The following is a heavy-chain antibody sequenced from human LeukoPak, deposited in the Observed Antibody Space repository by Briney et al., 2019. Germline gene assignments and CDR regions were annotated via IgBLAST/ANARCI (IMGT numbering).Heavy chain of an antibody. CDR1: GGSIGGDTYY. J-gene: IGHJ5*02. CDR2: IYYSGDT. CDR3: ARLGSGTNNWFDP. V-gene: IGHV4-61*01. D-gene: IGHD1-26*01. Sequence: SETLSLTCTVSGGSIGGDTYYWSWIRQHPGKGLEWIGYIYYSGDTHYNPSLKSRVTISVDTSKNQFSLKLSSVTAADTAVYYCARLGSGTNNWFDPWGQGTLVTVSS.